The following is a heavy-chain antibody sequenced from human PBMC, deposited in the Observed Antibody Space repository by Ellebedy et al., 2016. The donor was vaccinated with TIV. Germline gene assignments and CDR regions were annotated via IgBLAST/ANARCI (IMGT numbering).Heavy chain of an antibody. Sequence: PGGSLRLSCAVSGFTFSSYWMHWVRQAPGQGLVWVSRMNTDGSSTTYADSVKGRFTISRDNAKNTLYLQMNSLRAEDTAVYYCARAYGGYNPLDYWGQGTLVTVSS. CDR1: GFTFSSYW. V-gene: IGHV3-74*01. CDR2: MNTDGSST. J-gene: IGHJ4*02. D-gene: IGHD5-12*01. CDR3: ARAYGGYNPLDY.